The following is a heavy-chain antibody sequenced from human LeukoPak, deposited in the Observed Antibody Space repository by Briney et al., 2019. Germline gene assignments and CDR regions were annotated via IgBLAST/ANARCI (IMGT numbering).Heavy chain of an antibody. Sequence: ASVKVSCKASGYTFTGYYMHWVRQAPGQGLEWMGRINPNSGGTNYAQKFQGRVTMTRDTSISTAYMELSRLRSDDTAVYYCARDHSLVVGAFDIWGQGTMVTVSS. CDR2: INPNSGGT. V-gene: IGHV1-2*06. D-gene: IGHD3-22*01. CDR3: ARDHSLVVGAFDI. J-gene: IGHJ3*02. CDR1: GYTFTGYY.